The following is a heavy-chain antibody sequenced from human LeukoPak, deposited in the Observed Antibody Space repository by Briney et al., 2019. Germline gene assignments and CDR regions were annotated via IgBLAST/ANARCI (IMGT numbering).Heavy chain of an antibody. CDR2: INQSGST. Sequence: PSETLSLTCAVYGGSFSGYYWSWIRQPPGKGLEWIGEINQSGSTNYNPSLKSRVTISVDTSKNQFSLKLSSVTAADTAVYYCARAGQLWLIATFDYWGQGTLVTVSS. CDR3: ARAGQLWLIATFDY. CDR1: GGSFSGYY. J-gene: IGHJ4*02. D-gene: IGHD5-18*01. V-gene: IGHV4-34*01.